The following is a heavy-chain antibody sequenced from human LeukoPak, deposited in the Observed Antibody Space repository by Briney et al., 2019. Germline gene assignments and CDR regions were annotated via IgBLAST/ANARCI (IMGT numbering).Heavy chain of an antibody. J-gene: IGHJ4*02. CDR2: INHSGST. V-gene: IGHV4-34*01. Sequence: SETLSLTCAVYGGSFSGYYWSWIRQPPGKGLEWIGEINHSGSTNYNPSLKSRVTISVDTSKNQFSLKQSSVTAADTAVYYCARAHYYGSGSYYRLDYWGQGTLVTVSS. CDR3: ARAHYYGSGSYYRLDY. D-gene: IGHD3-10*01. CDR1: GGSFSGYY.